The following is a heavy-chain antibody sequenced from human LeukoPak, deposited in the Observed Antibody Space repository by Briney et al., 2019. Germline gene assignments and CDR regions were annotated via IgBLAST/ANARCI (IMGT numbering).Heavy chain of an antibody. CDR2: ISINGGST. J-gene: IGHJ3*02. CDR3: VKESRVVRGVIMDAFDM. D-gene: IGHD3-10*01. V-gene: IGHV3-64D*06. CDR1: GFTFSSYA. Sequence: GGSLRLSCSASGFTFSSYAMHWVRQAPGKGMEYVSGISINGGSTDYADSVKGRFTISRDNSKNTVYLQMSSLRAEDTAVYYCVKESRVVRGVIMDAFDMWGQGTMVTVSS.